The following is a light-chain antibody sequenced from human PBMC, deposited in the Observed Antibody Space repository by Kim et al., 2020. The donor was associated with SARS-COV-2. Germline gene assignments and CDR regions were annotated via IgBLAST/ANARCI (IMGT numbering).Light chain of an antibody. CDR2: AAS. V-gene: IGKV1-27*01. Sequence: DIQMTQSPSSLSASVGDRVTITCRASQGISNNLAWYQHKPGKVPTLLIFAASTLQSGVPSRFSGSGSGTDFTLTMSSLQPEDFATYYCQKYNSAPWTFGQGTKVDIK. CDR3: QKYNSAPWT. CDR1: QGISNN. J-gene: IGKJ1*01.